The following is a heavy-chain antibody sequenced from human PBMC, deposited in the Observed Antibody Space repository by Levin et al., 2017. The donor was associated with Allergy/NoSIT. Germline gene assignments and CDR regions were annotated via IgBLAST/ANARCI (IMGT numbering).Heavy chain of an antibody. D-gene: IGHD4-17*01. Sequence: GGSLRLSCAASGFTFSDHYMDWVRQAPGKGLEWVGRTRNKVKSYTTEYAASVKGRFSISRDDSKNSLYLQMNSLKTEDTAVYYCARGATAATNFFYGLDVWGQGTTVTVSS. CDR1: GFTFSDHY. CDR2: TRNKVKSYTT. J-gene: IGHJ6*02. CDR3: ARGATAATNFFYGLDV. V-gene: IGHV3-72*01.